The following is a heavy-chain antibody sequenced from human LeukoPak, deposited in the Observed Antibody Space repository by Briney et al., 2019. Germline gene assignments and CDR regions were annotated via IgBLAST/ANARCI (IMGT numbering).Heavy chain of an antibody. D-gene: IGHD4-17*01. Sequence: GGSLRLSCAASGFIFSNYAMSWVRQAPGKGLEWVAFIRYDGSNKYYADSVKGRFTISRDNSKNTLYLQMNSLRAEDTAVYYCAKEIWPTVTTPGWTYFDYWGQGALVTVSS. J-gene: IGHJ4*02. CDR3: AKEIWPTVTTPGWTYFDY. CDR1: GFIFSNYA. CDR2: IRYDGSNK. V-gene: IGHV3-30*02.